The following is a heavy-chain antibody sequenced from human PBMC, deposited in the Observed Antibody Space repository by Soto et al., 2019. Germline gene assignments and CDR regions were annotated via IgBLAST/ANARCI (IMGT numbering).Heavy chain of an antibody. CDR2: INYSGST. Sequence: SETLSLTCTVSGGSISSSSYYWGWIRQPPGKGLEGIGSINYSGSTYYNPSLKSRVTISVDTSNIQFSLKLSSVTAADTAVYYCSSLGQEMATIRSYFDYWGQGTLVTVSS. D-gene: IGHD5-12*01. V-gene: IGHV4-39*01. CDR3: SSLGQEMATIRSYFDY. CDR1: GGSISSSSYY. J-gene: IGHJ4*02.